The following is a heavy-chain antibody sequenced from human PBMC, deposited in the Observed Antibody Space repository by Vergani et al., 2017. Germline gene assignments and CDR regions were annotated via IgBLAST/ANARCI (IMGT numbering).Heavy chain of an antibody. CDR2: MNPNSGNT. J-gene: IGHJ4*02. Sequence: QVQLAQSGAEVQKPGASVKVSCKASGYTFTSYDINWVRQATGQGVEGMGWMNPNSGNTGYAQKFQGRVTMTRNTSISTAYMELSSLRSEDTAVYYCARGGYYDSSWGGVVDYWGQGTLVTVSS. D-gene: IGHD3-22*01. V-gene: IGHV1-8*01. CDR1: GYTFTSYD. CDR3: ARGGYYDSSWGGVVDY.